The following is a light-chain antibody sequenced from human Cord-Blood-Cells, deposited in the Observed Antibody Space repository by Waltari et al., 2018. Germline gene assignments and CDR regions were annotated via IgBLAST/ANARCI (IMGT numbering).Light chain of an antibody. CDR2: DAS. V-gene: IGKV3-11*01. J-gene: IGKJ4*01. Sequence: ELVLPQSPATLSLSPAEGATLSCRASQSVSSYLAWYQQKPGQAPRLLIYDASNRATGIPARFSGSGSGTDFTLTISSLEPEDFAVYYCQQRSNWLPLTFGGGTKVEIK. CDR3: QQRSNWLPLT. CDR1: QSVSSY.